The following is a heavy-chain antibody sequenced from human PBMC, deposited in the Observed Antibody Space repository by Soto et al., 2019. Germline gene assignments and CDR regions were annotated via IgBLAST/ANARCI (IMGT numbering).Heavy chain of an antibody. J-gene: IGHJ6*02. CDR2: INPSGGST. D-gene: IGHD2-2*01. CDR3: AREGCSSTSCYLANYYYYYGMDV. Sequence: ASVKLSCKACGYSFTSYYMHWVRQAPKQGLEWMGIINPSGGSTSYAQKFQGRVTMTRDTSTSTVYMELSSLRSEDTAVYYCAREGCSSTSCYLANYYYYYGMDVWGQGTTVTVSS. CDR1: GYSFTSYY. V-gene: IGHV1-46*01.